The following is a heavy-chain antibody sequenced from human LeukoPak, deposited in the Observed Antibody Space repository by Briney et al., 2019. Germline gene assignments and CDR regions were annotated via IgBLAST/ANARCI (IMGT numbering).Heavy chain of an antibody. CDR2: IKKDGSEK. CDR1: GFTFSAYS. J-gene: IGHJ4*02. V-gene: IGHV3-7*01. Sequence: GGSLRLSCASSGFTFSAYSLSWVRQAPGKGLEWVAKIKKDGSEKHYVDSVKGRFTISRDNAKGSVYLQLNSLRAEDTAVYYCARRFQSGDSPVWGQGTLVTVSS. D-gene: IGHD2-21*02. CDR3: ARRFQSGDSPV.